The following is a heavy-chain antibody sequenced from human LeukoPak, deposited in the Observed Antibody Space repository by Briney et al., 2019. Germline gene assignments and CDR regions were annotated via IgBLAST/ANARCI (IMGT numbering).Heavy chain of an antibody. CDR1: GFTFSSYA. CDR3: AKGPLIEVAGTTWDY. V-gene: IGHV3-23*01. J-gene: IGHJ4*02. CDR2: ISGSGVST. Sequence: GGSLRLSCAASGFTFSSYAMSWVRQAPGKRLEWVSAISGSGVSTYYADSVKGRFTISRDNSDNTLYLHMSGLRAEDTAVYYCAKGPLIEVAGTTWDYWGQGTLVTVSS. D-gene: IGHD6-19*01.